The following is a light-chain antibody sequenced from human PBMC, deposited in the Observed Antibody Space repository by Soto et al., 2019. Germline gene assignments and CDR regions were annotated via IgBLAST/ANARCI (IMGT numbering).Light chain of an antibody. CDR2: GAS. CDR3: QQYGSSPWT. Sequence: EIVWTQSPGTLSLSPGERATLSCRASQSVSSGFLAWYQQKPGQAPRLLIYGASSRATGIPDRFSGSGSGTDFTLTLSRLEPEDFAVYYCQQYGSSPWTFGQGTKVEIK. CDR1: QSVSSGF. J-gene: IGKJ1*01. V-gene: IGKV3-20*01.